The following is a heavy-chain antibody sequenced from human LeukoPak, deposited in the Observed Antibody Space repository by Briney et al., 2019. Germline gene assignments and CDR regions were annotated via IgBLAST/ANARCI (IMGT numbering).Heavy chain of an antibody. J-gene: IGHJ5*02. Sequence: ASVKVSCKASGYTFINYRITWVRQAPGQGLEWMGWISAYNGNTNYAQKFQGRVTMTTDTSTSTAYMELRSLRSDDTAVYYCAIDKASTPTTLAFDPWGQGTLVTVSS. V-gene: IGHV1-18*01. CDR1: GYTFINYR. CDR3: AIDKASTPTTLAFDP. D-gene: IGHD5/OR15-5a*01. CDR2: ISAYNGNT.